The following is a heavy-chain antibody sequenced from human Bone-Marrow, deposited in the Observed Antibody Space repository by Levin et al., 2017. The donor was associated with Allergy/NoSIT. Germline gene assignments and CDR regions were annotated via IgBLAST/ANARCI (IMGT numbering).Heavy chain of an antibody. Sequence: GGSLRLSCQGSGYDFAKNWIAWVRQKPGRGLEWMGIIFPGDSDTRYSPSFQGQVTLSVDKSTNTAYLQWDSLEASDTGIYYCARRGGGSLIPADHVYYMDIWGKGTTVIVSS. J-gene: IGHJ6*03. V-gene: IGHV5-51*01. CDR1: GYDFAKNW. D-gene: IGHD2-8*01. CDR2: IFPGDSDT. CDR3: ARRGGGSLIPADHVYYMDI.